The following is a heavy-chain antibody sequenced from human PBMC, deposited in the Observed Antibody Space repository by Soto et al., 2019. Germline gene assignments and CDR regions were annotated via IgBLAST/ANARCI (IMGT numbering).Heavy chain of an antibody. CDR2: IYYSGST. V-gene: IGHV4-30-4*01. J-gene: IGHJ6*02. CDR3: ASDGGLDFGGYSYGLDYYGMDV. CDR1: GGSISSGDYY. D-gene: IGHD5-18*01. Sequence: PSETLSLTCTVSGGSISSGDYYWSWIRQPPGKGLEWIGYIYYSGSTYYNPSLKSRVTISVDTSKNHFSLKLSSVTAAATAVYYCASDGGLDFGGYSYGLDYYGMDVWGQGTTVTVSS.